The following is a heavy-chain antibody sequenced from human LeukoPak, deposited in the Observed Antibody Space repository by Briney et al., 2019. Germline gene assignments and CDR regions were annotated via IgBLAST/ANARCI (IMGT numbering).Heavy chain of an antibody. CDR2: INTNTGNP. CDR3: ARDLPDILGQVWFDP. Sequence: AASVKVSCKASGYTFTSYAMNWVRQAPGQGLEWMGWINTNTGNPTYAQGFTGRFVFSLDTSVSTAYLQISSLKAEDTAVYYCARDLPDILGQVWFDPWGQGTLVTVSS. J-gene: IGHJ5*02. V-gene: IGHV7-4-1*02. D-gene: IGHD3-9*01. CDR1: GYTFTSYA.